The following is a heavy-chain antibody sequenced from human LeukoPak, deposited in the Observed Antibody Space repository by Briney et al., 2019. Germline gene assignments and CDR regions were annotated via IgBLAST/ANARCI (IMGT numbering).Heavy chain of an antibody. V-gene: IGHV1-46*01. CDR1: GYTFTNYY. D-gene: IGHD4-11*01. CDR3: ARAYSNYPHFDY. CDR2: INPVAGST. J-gene: IGHJ4*02. Sequence: GASVKVSCKASGYTFTNYYMHWVRQAPGQGLEWMGIINPVAGSTTYAHNFQGRVTVTRDTSTNTVYMDLSSLRSEDTAVYYCARAYSNYPHFDYWGQGTLVTVSS.